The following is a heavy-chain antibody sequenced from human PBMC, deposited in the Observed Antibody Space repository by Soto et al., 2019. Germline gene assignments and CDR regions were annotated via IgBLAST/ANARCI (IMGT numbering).Heavy chain of an antibody. D-gene: IGHD1-7*01. CDR1: GDSISSSGSS. V-gene: IGHV4-30-2*01. CDR3: XXXISNYFXXHWFDS. J-gene: IGHJ5*01. CDR2: IHHAGGT. Sequence: QLLLQEAGSGLVKPSETLSLTCGVSGDSISSSGSSWNWIRQPPGKGLEWIGYIHHAGGTFYNPSLDSXVXIXXDXXXXXXXXXXXXXXXXXXXXXXXXXXISNYFXXHWFDSWGQGTLVTVSA.